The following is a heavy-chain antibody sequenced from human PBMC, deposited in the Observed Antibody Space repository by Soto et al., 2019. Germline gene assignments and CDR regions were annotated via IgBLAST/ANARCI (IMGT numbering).Heavy chain of an antibody. CDR3: ARTPEPYSGSWYGGLDP. CDR2: IIPIFGTA. J-gene: IGHJ5*02. D-gene: IGHD6-13*01. Sequence: QVQLVQSGAEVKKPGSSVKVSCKACGGTFSSYAISWVRQAPGQGLEWMGGIIPIFGTANYAQKFQGRVTITADESTSTAYMELSSLRSEDTAVYYCARTPEPYSGSWYGGLDPWGQGTLVTVSS. V-gene: IGHV1-69*01. CDR1: GGTFSSYA.